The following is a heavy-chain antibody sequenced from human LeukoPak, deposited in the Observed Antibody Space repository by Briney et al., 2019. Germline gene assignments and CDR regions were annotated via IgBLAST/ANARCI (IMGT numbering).Heavy chain of an antibody. Sequence: SETLSLTCVVSGYPISSGYHWGWIRQPPGEGLEWIGSVYRSGSTYYNPSLKSRVTISVDTSKNQISLKVRSVTAADTAVYYCAGGNWVFDYWGQGILVTVSS. J-gene: IGHJ4*02. CDR3: AGGNWVFDY. CDR1: GYPISSGYH. V-gene: IGHV4-38-2*01. D-gene: IGHD7-27*01. CDR2: VYRSGST.